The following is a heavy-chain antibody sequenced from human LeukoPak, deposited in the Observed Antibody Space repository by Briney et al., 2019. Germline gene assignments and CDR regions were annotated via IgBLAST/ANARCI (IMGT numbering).Heavy chain of an antibody. CDR2: INSDGSST. V-gene: IGHV3-74*01. CDR3: ARDQFGGAHDY. CDR1: GFTFSSYW. D-gene: IGHD3-3*01. Sequence: PEGSLRLSCAASGFTFSSYWMHWVRQAPGKGLVWVSRINSDGSSTSYADSVKGRFTISRDNAKNTLYLQMNSLRAEDTAVYYCARDQFGGAHDYWGQGTLVTVSS. J-gene: IGHJ4*02.